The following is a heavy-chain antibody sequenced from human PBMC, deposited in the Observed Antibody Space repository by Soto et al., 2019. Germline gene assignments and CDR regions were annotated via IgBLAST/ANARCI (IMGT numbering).Heavy chain of an antibody. CDR2: ISSNGGST. V-gene: IGHV3-64D*06. Sequence: GGSLRLSCSASGFTFSSYAMHWVRQAPGKGLEYVSAISSNGGSTYYADSVKGRFTISRDNSKNTLYLQMSSLRAEDTAVYYCVKDELTSKVLMVYAPFDYWGQGTLVTVSS. D-gene: IGHD2-8*01. CDR1: GFTFSSYA. CDR3: VKDELTSKVLMVYAPFDY. J-gene: IGHJ4*02.